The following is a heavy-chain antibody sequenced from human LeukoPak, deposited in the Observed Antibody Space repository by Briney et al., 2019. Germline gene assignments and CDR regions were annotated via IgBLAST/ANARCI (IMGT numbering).Heavy chain of an antibody. J-gene: IGHJ4*02. V-gene: IGHV3-23*01. D-gene: IGHD3-22*01. Sequence: GGSLRLSCAASGFTFSSYGMSWVRQAPGKGLEWVSAISGSGGSTYYADSVKGRFTISRDNSKNTLYLQMNSLRAEDTAVYYCAKGYDSSEGVGIFDYWGQGTLVTVSS. CDR1: GFTFSSYG. CDR3: AKGYDSSEGVGIFDY. CDR2: ISGSGGST.